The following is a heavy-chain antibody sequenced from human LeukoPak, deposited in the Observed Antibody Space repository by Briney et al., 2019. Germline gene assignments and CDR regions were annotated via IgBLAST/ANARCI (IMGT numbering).Heavy chain of an antibody. D-gene: IGHD6-19*01. V-gene: IGHV4-34*01. Sequence: SETLSLTCAVSGGSFSGYYWSWIRQPPGKGLEWIGEINHSGSTNYNPSLKSRVTISVDTSKNQFSLKLSSVTAADTAVYYCASDSSGWNFDYWGQGTLVTVSS. CDR2: INHSGST. CDR3: ASDSSGWNFDY. CDR1: GGSFSGYY. J-gene: IGHJ4*02.